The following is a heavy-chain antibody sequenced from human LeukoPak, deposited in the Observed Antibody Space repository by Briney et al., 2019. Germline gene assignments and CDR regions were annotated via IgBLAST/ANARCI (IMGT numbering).Heavy chain of an antibody. J-gene: IGHJ4*02. CDR1: GFTFDDFV. D-gene: IGHD6-6*01. Sequence: PGGSLRLSCAASGFTFDDFVMHWVRQAPGKGLEWVSLISGDGGTTHYADFVKGRFTISRDNSENSLYLQMNSLRTEDTALYYCAKQARVSRRDFGYWGQGTLVTVSS. CDR2: ISGDGGTT. V-gene: IGHV3-43*02. CDR3: AKQARVSRRDFGY.